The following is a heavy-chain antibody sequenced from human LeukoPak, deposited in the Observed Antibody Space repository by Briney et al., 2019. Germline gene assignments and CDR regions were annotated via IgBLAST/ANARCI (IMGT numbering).Heavy chain of an antibody. CDR3: ARDAVGDSYYYYYYMDV. V-gene: IGHV1-46*01. J-gene: IGHJ6*03. CDR1: GYTFTSYY. D-gene: IGHD4-17*01. Sequence: ASVKVSCKASGYTFTSYYMHWVRQAPGQGLEWMGIINPSGGSTSYAQKFQGRVTMTRDTSTSTVYMELSSLRSEDTAVYYCARDAVGDSYYYYYYMDVWGKGTTVTISS. CDR2: INPSGGST.